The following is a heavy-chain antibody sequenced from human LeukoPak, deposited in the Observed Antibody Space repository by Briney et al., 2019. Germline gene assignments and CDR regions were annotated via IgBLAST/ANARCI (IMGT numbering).Heavy chain of an antibody. CDR3: AKGMVRGVILMYGDYGMDV. J-gene: IGHJ6*02. CDR2: ISGSGGST. V-gene: IGHV3-23*01. Sequence: GGSLRLSCAASGFTFSSYATSWVRQAPGKGLEWVSAISGSGGSTYYADSVKGRFTISRDNSKNTLYLQMNSLRAEDTAVYYCAKGMVRGVILMYGDYGMDVWGQGTTVTVSS. D-gene: IGHD3-10*01. CDR1: GFTFSSYA.